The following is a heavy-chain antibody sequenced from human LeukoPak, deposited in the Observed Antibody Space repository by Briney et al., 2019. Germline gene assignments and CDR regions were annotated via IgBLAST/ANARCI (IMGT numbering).Heavy chain of an antibody. D-gene: IGHD6-19*01. V-gene: IGHV3-23*01. CDR2: ISGGGGDT. CDR3: ARDGVSFGGWYYFDN. Sequence: GGSLRLSCAASGFTFSSDAMIWVRQAPGKGLEWVSNISGGGGDTYYGDSVKGRFTISRDNAKNSLYLQMNSLRPEDTAVYYCARDGVSFGGWYYFDNWGQGTLVTVSS. CDR1: GFTFSSDA. J-gene: IGHJ4*02.